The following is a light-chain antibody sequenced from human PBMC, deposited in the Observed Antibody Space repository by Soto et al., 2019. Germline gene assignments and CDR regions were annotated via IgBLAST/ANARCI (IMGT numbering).Light chain of an antibody. CDR1: QSISNY. J-gene: IGKJ4*02. CDR2: AAS. V-gene: IGKV1-39*01. CDR3: QQSYGTPLT. Sequence: DMEMTQSXXXXXASVGDRVTITCRASQSISNYLNWYQHKPGKVPKLLIYAASSLQSGVPTRFSGSGSGTDFTLTINSLQPEDFATYYCQQSYGTPLTFGGGTKIEIK.